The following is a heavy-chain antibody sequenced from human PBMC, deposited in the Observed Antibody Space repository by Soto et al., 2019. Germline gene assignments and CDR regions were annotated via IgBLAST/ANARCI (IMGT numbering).Heavy chain of an antibody. CDR2: ISSSSSYI. CDR1: GFTFSSYS. D-gene: IGHD3-3*01. V-gene: IGHV3-21*01. CDR3: ARPMATNFWSGYSPLSGSMDV. Sequence: EVQLVESGGGLVKPGGSLRLSCAASGFTFSSYSMNWVRQAPGKGLEWVSSISSSSSYIYYADSVKGRFTISRDNAKNSLYLQMNSLRAEDTAVYYCARPMATNFWSGYSPLSGSMDVWGQGTTVTVSS. J-gene: IGHJ6*02.